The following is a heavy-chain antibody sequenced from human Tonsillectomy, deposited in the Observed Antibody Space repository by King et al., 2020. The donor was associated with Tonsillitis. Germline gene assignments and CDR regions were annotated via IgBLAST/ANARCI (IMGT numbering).Heavy chain of an antibody. CDR2: ISFDGNNK. J-gene: IGHJ4*02. D-gene: IGHD3-22*01. V-gene: IGHV3-30*18. CDR1: GFTFSSYD. Sequence: VQLVESGGGVVQPGRSLRLSCAASGFTFSSYDMHWVRQAPGKGLEWVAVISFDGNNKYYADSVKGRFTISRDNSRNTLYLRMNSLTAEDTAVYYCAKESGDHYDSTCYYDDWGQRTLVTVSA. CDR3: AKESGDHYDSTCYYDD.